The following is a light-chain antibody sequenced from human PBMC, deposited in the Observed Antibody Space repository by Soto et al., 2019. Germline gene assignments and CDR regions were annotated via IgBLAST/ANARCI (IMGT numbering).Light chain of an antibody. Sequence: EIVMTQSPATLSVSPGERATLSCRASQSVSSNLAWYQQKPGQAPRLLIYGASTRATGIPGRFSGSGSGTEFTLTISSLQSEDFAVYYRQQYNNWPITFGQGTRLEIK. V-gene: IGKV3-15*01. CDR2: GAS. J-gene: IGKJ5*01. CDR1: QSVSSN. CDR3: QQYNNWPIT.